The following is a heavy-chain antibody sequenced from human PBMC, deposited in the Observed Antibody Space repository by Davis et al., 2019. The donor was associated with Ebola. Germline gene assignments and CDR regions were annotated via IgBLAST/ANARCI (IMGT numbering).Heavy chain of an antibody. J-gene: IGHJ4*02. CDR2: ISAYNGNT. D-gene: IGHD6-13*01. CDR3: ARELGLAAAGTSFDY. Sequence: AASVKVSCKASGYTFTSYGISWVRQAPGQGLEWMGWISAYNGNTNYAQKLQGRVTMTTDTSTSTAYIELRSLRSDDTAVYYCARELGLAAAGTSFDYWGQGTLVTVSS. V-gene: IGHV1-18*04. CDR1: GYTFTSYG.